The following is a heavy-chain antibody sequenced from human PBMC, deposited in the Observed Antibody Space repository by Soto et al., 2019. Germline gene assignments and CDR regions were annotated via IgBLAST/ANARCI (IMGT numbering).Heavy chain of an antibody. CDR2: VYYTGSS. V-gene: IGHV4-59*08. CDR3: ERTVLGPDLFADSFVDYYYMDA. J-gene: IGHJ6*03. CDR1: GGSISNFY. Sequence: SETLSLTCTVSGGSISNFYWSWIRQPAGKGLEWIGYVYYTGSSSYNPSLKRRVTFSADSSRGQFSLRLNSVTAADTAVYYCERTVLGPDLFADSFVDYYYMDAWGQGTAVTVSS. D-gene: IGHD3-16*01.